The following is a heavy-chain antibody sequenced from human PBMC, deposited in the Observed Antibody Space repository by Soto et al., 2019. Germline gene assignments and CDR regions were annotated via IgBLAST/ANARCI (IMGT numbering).Heavy chain of an antibody. V-gene: IGHV3-30-3*01. CDR2: ISYDGSSK. J-gene: IGHJ4*02. CDR3: TREGNGYKYYFDY. D-gene: IGHD5-12*01. CDR1: GFIFNGYG. Sequence: QVQLVESGGGVVQPGRSLRLSCAASGFIFNGYGLHWVRQAPGKGLEWVAMISYDGSSKYYADSVKGRFTLSRDNSKNTMYLQMNSLRPEDTAVYYCTREGNGYKYYFDYWGQGTLVTVSS.